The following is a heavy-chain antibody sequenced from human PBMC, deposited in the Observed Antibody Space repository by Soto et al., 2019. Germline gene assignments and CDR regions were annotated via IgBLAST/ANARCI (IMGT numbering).Heavy chain of an antibody. CDR1: GDSVSSDSAA. Sequence: SQTLSLTCGISGDSVSSDSAAWNWIRQCPSRGLEWLGRTYYRSRWYNDYAVSVQSRITINPDTSKNQFSLQLNSVTPEDTAVYYCTRDTAAPGPDFDYWGQGTLVTVSS. J-gene: IGHJ4*02. CDR2: TYYRSRWYN. V-gene: IGHV6-1*01. D-gene: IGHD6-13*01. CDR3: TRDTAAPGPDFDY.